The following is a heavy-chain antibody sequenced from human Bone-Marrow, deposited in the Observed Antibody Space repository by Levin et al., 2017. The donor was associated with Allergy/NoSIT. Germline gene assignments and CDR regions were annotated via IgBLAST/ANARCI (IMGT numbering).Heavy chain of an antibody. V-gene: IGHV2-5*02. D-gene: IGHD3-22*01. CDR1: GFSLSTSGAA. CDR3: AHRPYYFDTNGYYSGLYFDY. Sequence: TLSLTCTFSGFSLSTSGAAVGWIRQPPGKALEWLALIYWDDDKRYTPSLKSRLTITKDTSENQVVLTLTNIDPVDTATYYCAHRPYYFDTNGYYSGLYFDYWGQGTLVSVSS. J-gene: IGHJ4*02. CDR2: IYWDDDK.